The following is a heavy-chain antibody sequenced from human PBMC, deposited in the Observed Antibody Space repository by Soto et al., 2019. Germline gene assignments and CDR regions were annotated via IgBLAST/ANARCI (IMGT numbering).Heavy chain of an antibody. CDR3: ARETLAGTTGD. V-gene: IGHV3-66*01. CDR2: IYTGGTT. J-gene: IGHJ4*02. Sequence: SLRLSCAASGFIVSSNDMNWVRQVPGKGLEWVSVIYTGGTTYYADSVKGRFTISRDNSKNTLYLQMNSLRAEDTAVYYCARETLAGTTGDWGQGTMVTVSS. D-gene: IGHD1-1*01. CDR1: GFIVSSND.